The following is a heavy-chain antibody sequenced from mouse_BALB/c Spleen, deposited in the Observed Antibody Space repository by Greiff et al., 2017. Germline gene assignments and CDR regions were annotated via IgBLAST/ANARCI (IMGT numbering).Heavy chain of an antibody. Sequence: EVHLVESGGGLVQPGGSRKLSCAASGFTFSSFGMHWVRQAPEKGLEWVAYISSGSSTIYYADTVKGRFTISRDNPKNTLFLQMTSLRSEDTAMYYCARGDLTDYWGQGTTLTVSS. J-gene: IGHJ2*01. CDR2: ISSGSSTI. V-gene: IGHV5-17*02. CDR3: ARGDLTDY. CDR1: GFTFSSFG.